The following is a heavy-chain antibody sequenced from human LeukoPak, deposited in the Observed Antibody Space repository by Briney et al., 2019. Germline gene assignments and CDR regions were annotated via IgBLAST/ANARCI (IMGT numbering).Heavy chain of an antibody. D-gene: IGHD3-3*01. CDR2: ISGSGGST. Sequence: PGGSLRLSCAASGFTFSSYAMSWVRQAPGKGLEWVSAISGSGGSTYYADSVKGRFTISRDNSKYTLYPQMNSLRAEDTAVYYCAKDQTYYDFWSGYYIFDYWGQGTLVTVSS. CDR1: GFTFSSYA. V-gene: IGHV3-23*01. J-gene: IGHJ4*02. CDR3: AKDQTYYDFWSGYYIFDY.